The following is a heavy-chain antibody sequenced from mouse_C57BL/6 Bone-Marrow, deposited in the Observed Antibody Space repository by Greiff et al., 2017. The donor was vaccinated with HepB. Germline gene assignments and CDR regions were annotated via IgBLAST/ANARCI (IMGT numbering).Heavy chain of an antibody. CDR1: GYTFTSYW. D-gene: IGHD1-1*01. CDR2: INPSSGYT. J-gene: IGHJ4*01. V-gene: IGHV1-7*01. Sequence: VQRVQSGAELAKPGASVKLSCKASGYTFTSYWMHWVKQRPGQGLEWIGYINPSSGYTKYNQKFKDKATLTADKSSSTAYMQLSSLTYEDSAVYYCARRDDGSSYGFLYYYAMDYWGQGTSVTVSS. CDR3: ARRDDGSSYGFLYYYAMDY.